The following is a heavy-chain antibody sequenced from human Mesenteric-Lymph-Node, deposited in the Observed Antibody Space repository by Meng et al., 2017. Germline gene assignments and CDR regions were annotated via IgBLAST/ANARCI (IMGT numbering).Heavy chain of an antibody. CDR2: IWYDGSNK. CDR1: GFTFSSYA. D-gene: IGHD4-23*01. CDR3: ARDADYGGNSGDVPGLDY. Sequence: GESLKISCAASGFTFSSYAMHWVRQAPGKGLEWVAVIWYDGSNKYYADSVKGRFTISRDNSKNTLYLQMNSLRAEDTAVYYCARDADYGGNSGDVPGLDYWGQGTLVTSPQ. J-gene: IGHJ4*02. V-gene: IGHV3-33*08.